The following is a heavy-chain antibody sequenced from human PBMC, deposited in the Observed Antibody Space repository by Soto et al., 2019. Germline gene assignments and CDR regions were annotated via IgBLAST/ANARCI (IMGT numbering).Heavy chain of an antibody. V-gene: IGHV5-10-1*01. J-gene: IGHJ4*02. Sequence: PGESLKISCKGSGYSFTSYWINWVRQMPGKGLEWMGRIDPSDSYTRYSPSFQGHATISADKSISTAYLQWNSLKASDTAMYYCARGKALLSGLIDYWGQGTLVTVSS. CDR3: ARGKALLSGLIDY. D-gene: IGHD3-22*01. CDR2: IDPSDSYT. CDR1: GYSFTSYW.